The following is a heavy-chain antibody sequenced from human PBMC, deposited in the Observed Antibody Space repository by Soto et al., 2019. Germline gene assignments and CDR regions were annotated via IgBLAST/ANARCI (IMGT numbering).Heavy chain of an antibody. CDR3: ARAWTATAGWSNWFDR. CDR1: GGSISGEGYY. D-gene: IGHD2-21*02. J-gene: IGHJ5*02. V-gene: IGHV4-31*03. CDR2: IHSSGST. Sequence: QVQLQESGPGLVEPSQTLSLTCTVSGGSISGEGYYWGWIRHYSGRGLEGIGYIHSSGSTYYNPSRKSRVTNSVDTSKTQFFLKLSSVTAADTAVYYCARAWTATAGWSNWFDRWGQGTLVTVSS.